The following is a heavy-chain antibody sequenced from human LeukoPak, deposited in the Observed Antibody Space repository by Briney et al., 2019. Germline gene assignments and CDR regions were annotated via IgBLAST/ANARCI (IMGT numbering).Heavy chain of an antibody. J-gene: IGHJ4*02. CDR1: GGSFSGYF. CDR3: ARGQFQRDY. CDR2: VNHSGRT. V-gene: IGHV4-34*01. Sequence: SETLSLTCAVYGGSFSGYFWTWIRQPPGKGLEWIGEVNHSGRTNYNPSLKSRVTISVDTSKNQFSLNLRSVTAADTAVYYCARGQFQRDYWGQGTLVTVSS.